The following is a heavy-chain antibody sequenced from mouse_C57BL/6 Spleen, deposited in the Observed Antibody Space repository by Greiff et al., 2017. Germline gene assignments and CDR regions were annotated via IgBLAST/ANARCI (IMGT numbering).Heavy chain of an antibody. Sequence: EVKLVESGEGLVKPGGSLKLSCAASGFTFSSYAMSWVRQTPEKRLEWVAYISSGGDYIYYADTVKGRFTISRDNARNTLYLQMSSLESEDTDMYYCTREGGNYGVMDYWGQGTSVTVSS. V-gene: IGHV5-9-1*02. CDR1: GFTFSSYA. CDR3: TREGGNYGVMDY. CDR2: ISSGGDYI. J-gene: IGHJ4*01. D-gene: IGHD2-1*01.